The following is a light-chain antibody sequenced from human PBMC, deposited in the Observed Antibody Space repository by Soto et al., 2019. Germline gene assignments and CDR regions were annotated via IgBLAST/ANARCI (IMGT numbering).Light chain of an antibody. Sequence: QPVLTQPPSASGTPGQRVTISCSGSSSNIGSNTVNWYQQLPGTAPKLLMYSNNQRPSGVPDRFSGSKSGTSASLAISGLQSEDEADYYCAAWDDSLSVVFGGGTKLTVL. V-gene: IGLV1-44*01. CDR1: SSNIGSNT. CDR2: SNN. J-gene: IGLJ2*01. CDR3: AAWDDSLSVV.